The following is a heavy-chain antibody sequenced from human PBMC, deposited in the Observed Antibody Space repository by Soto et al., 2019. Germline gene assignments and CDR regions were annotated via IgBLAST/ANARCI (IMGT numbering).Heavy chain of an antibody. CDR3: ARAITMVRGVTLLYYYYGMDV. CDR1: GGSISSRNW. D-gene: IGHD3-10*01. J-gene: IGHJ6*02. Sequence: SETLSLTCTFSGGSISSRNWCSCCRPPGGGGLGWVGEIYHSGITNYNPSLKSRVTISVDKSKNQFSLKLSSVTPADTAVYYCARAITMVRGVTLLYYYYGMDVWGQGTTVTVSS. V-gene: IGHV4-4*02. CDR2: IYHSGIT.